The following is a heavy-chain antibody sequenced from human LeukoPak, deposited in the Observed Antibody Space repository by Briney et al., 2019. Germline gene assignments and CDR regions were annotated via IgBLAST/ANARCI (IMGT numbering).Heavy chain of an antibody. D-gene: IGHD2-2*01. CDR1: GFTFSHYS. V-gene: IGHV3-21*01. CDR2: ISASSSFI. Sequence: GGSLRLSCAASGFTFSHYSMNWVRQAPGKGLEWASSISASSSFIYYADSLKGRFTISRDNAKNSLYLQMNSLRAEDTAVFYCARGYCSRTSCEDFDYWGQGTLVTVSS. J-gene: IGHJ4*02. CDR3: ARGYCSRTSCEDFDY.